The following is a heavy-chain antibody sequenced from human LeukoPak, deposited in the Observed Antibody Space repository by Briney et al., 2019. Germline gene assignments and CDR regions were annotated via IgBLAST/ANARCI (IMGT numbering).Heavy chain of an antibody. D-gene: IGHD3-10*01. CDR1: GFTFDDYG. Sequence: GGSLRLSCAASGFTFDDYGMSWVRQAPGKGLEWVSGIKWNGGSTGYADSVKGRFTISRDNAKNSLYLQMNTLRAEDTALYHCARGGGADYYGSGSYHDYWGQGTLVTVSS. J-gene: IGHJ4*02. CDR3: ARGGGADYYGSGSYHDY. V-gene: IGHV3-20*01. CDR2: IKWNGGST.